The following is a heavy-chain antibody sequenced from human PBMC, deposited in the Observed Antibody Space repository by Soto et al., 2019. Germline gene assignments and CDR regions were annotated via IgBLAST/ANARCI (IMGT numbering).Heavy chain of an antibody. V-gene: IGHV1-69*02. CDR2: IIPILGIA. D-gene: IGHD2-2*03. J-gene: IGHJ5*02. CDR3: ARGGYCSSTSCYGTWFDP. Sequence: ASVKVSCKASGGTFNIYTISWVRQAPGQGLEWMGRIIPILGIANYAQKFQGRVTITADKSTSTAYMELSSLRSEDTAVYYCARGGYCSSTSCYGTWFDPWGQGTLVTVSS. CDR1: GGTFNIYT.